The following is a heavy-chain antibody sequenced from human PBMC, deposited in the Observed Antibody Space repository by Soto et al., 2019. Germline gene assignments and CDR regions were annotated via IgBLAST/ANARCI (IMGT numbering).Heavy chain of an antibody. CDR1: GGTFSSYA. D-gene: IGHD2-2*01. Sequence: QVQLVQSGAEVKKPGSSVKVSCKASGGTFSSYAISWVRQAPGQGLEWMGGIIPIFGTANSAQKFQGRVTITADESTSTAYMELSSLRSEDTAVYYCAGVPAAMRAGGYYFDYWGQGTLVTVSS. CDR3: AGVPAAMRAGGYYFDY. J-gene: IGHJ4*02. CDR2: IIPIFGTA. V-gene: IGHV1-69*01.